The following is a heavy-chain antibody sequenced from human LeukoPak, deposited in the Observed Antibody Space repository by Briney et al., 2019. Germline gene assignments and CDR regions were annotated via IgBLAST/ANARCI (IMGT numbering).Heavy chain of an antibody. J-gene: IGHJ5*02. V-gene: IGHV4-31*03. CDR1: GGSISSGGYY. CDR2: IYYSGST. CDR3: ARDGDYGDYMGT. D-gene: IGHD4-17*01. Sequence: SETLSLTCTVSGGSISSGGYYWSWIRQHPGKGLEWIGYIYYSGSTYYNPSLKSRVTISVDTSKNQFSLKLSSVTAADTAVYYCARDGDYGDYMGTWGQGTLVTVSS.